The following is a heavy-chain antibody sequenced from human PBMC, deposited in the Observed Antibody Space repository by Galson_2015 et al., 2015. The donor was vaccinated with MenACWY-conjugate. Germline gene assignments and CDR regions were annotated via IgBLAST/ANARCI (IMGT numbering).Heavy chain of an antibody. CDR2: ISQDGSEK. CDR3: ARLPAGSEFRYFYGIDV. J-gene: IGHJ6*02. Sequence: SLRLSCAASGFTFSSNWMSWVRQAPGKGLEWVSNISQDGSEKYYVDSMKGRFTISRDDAKNSLYLQMNSLRAEDTAVYYCARLPAGSEFRYFYGIDVWGQGTTVTVSS. V-gene: IGHV3-7*03. CDR1: GFTFSSNW. D-gene: IGHD3-10*01.